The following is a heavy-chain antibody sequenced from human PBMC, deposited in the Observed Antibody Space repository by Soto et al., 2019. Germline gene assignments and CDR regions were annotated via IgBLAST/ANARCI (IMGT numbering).Heavy chain of an antibody. CDR1: GDSVSSSSYY. J-gene: IGHJ5*02. CDR3: ASGLGYKA. Sequence: QVQLQESGPGLVKPSQTLSLTCTVSGDSVSSSSYYWSWIRQHPGKGLEWIGYIHHSGTTYYNPSLKSRITLSVDTSKNQFSLRLISVTAAVTAVYYCASGLGYKAWGQGTLVTVSS. D-gene: IGHD5-12*01. CDR2: IHHSGTT. V-gene: IGHV4-31*03.